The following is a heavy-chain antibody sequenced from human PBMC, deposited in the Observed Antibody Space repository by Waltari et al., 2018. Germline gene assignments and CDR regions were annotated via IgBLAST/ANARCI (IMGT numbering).Heavy chain of an antibody. D-gene: IGHD6-6*01. CDR2: VIPKVATA. V-gene: IGHV1-69*01. CDR3: ATVTKGRPW. Sequence: QVQLVQSGADVKKPGSSVKVSCKASGGTFSNFAISWVRQAPGQGLEWMGVVIPKVATANYAQKFQGSVTITADESTSTAYLDVSGLSSDDTAVYYCATVTKGRPWWGQGSRVTVSS. J-gene: IGHJ4*02. CDR1: GGTFSNFA.